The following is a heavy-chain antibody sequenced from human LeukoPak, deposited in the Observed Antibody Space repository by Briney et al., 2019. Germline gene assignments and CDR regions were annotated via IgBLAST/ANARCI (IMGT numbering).Heavy chain of an antibody. CDR2: IYLSGST. Sequence: SETLSLTCTVSGGSISRYYWSWIRQPAGKGLEWIGRIYLSGSTYYNPSLKSRLTMSVDTSKNQFSLKLSSVTAADTAVYYCASGYYDGSGYYEAFDIWGQGTMVTVSS. J-gene: IGHJ3*02. CDR1: GGSISRYY. V-gene: IGHV4-4*07. CDR3: ASGYYDGSGYYEAFDI. D-gene: IGHD3-22*01.